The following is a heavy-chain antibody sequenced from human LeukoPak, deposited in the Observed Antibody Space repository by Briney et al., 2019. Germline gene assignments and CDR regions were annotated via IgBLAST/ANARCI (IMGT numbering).Heavy chain of an antibody. Sequence: ASVKVSCKASGYTFTGYYMHRVRQAPGQGLEWMRWINPNSGGTNYAQKFQGRVTMTWDTSISTAYMELSSLRSDDTAVYYCTSDTYYYDSTGLGHWFDPWGQGTLVTVSS. CDR1: GYTFTGYY. J-gene: IGHJ5*02. V-gene: IGHV1-2*02. D-gene: IGHD3-22*01. CDR3: TSDTYYYDSTGLGHWFDP. CDR2: INPNSGGT.